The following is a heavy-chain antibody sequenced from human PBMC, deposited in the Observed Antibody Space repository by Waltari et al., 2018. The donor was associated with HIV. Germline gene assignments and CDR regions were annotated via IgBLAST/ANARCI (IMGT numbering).Heavy chain of an antibody. CDR3: ARGPLGIDKGY. D-gene: IGHD7-27*01. Sequence: QVQLVQSGAEVKKPGSSVKVSCKAFGGTFSSYAISWVRQAPGQGLEWMGRIIPILGIANYAQKFQGRVTITADKSTSTAYMELSSLRSEDTAVYYCARGPLGIDKGYWGQGTLVTVSS. CDR2: IIPILGIA. J-gene: IGHJ4*02. V-gene: IGHV1-69*04. CDR1: GGTFSSYA.